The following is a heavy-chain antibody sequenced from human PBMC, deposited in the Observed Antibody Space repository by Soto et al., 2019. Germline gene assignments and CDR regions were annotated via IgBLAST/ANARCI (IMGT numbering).Heavy chain of an antibody. CDR2: IYYSGST. CDR3: ARGQMGSWYTLGYYYGMDV. CDR1: GGSISSGDYY. J-gene: IGHJ6*02. D-gene: IGHD6-13*01. Sequence: KTSETLSLTCTVSGGSISSGDYYWSWIRQPPGKGLEWIGYIYYSGSTYYNPSLKSRVTISVDTSKNQFSLKLSSVTAADTAVYYCARGQMGSWYTLGYYYGMDVWGQGTTVTVSS. V-gene: IGHV4-30-4*01.